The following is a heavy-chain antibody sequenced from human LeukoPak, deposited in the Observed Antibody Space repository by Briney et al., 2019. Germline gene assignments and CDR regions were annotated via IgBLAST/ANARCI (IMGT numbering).Heavy chain of an antibody. D-gene: IGHD2-2*01. Sequence: PGGSLRLSCAASGFTVSSNYMSWVRQAPGKGLEWVSLIYSGGTTYYADSVKGRFTISRDSSKNTLYLQMNSLRAEDTAVYYCARDSRYCGSTSCYFDYWGQGTLVTVSS. CDR3: ARDSRYCGSTSCYFDY. CDR1: GFTVSSNY. V-gene: IGHV3-53*05. CDR2: IYSGGTT. J-gene: IGHJ4*02.